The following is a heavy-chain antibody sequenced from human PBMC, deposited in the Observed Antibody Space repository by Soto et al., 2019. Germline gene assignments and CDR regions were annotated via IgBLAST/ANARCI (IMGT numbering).Heavy chain of an antibody. Sequence: SETLSLTCAVYGGSFSGYYWSWIRQPPGKGLEWIGEINHSGSTNYNPSLKSRVTISVDTSKNQFSLKLSSVTAADTAVYYCAGAPEVAAAGDTPQDYYGMDVWGQGTTVTVSS. J-gene: IGHJ6*02. D-gene: IGHD6-13*01. CDR2: INHSGST. CDR3: AGAPEVAAAGDTPQDYYGMDV. V-gene: IGHV4-34*01. CDR1: GGSFSGYY.